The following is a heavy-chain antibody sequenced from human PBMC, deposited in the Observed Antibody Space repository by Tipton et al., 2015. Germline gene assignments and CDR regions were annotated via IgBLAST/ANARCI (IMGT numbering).Heavy chain of an antibody. D-gene: IGHD3-10*01. CDR2: IGAYNGDT. CDR1: GYSFTTYG. Sequence: QLVQSGAEVKKPGASVKVSCKASGYSFTTYGISWVRQAPGQGLEWMGWIGAYNGDTNSAQRLQGRVTMTTDTSTSTAYMELRSLRSDDTAGYYSARSAFGELSGAFDIWGQGTMVTVSS. V-gene: IGHV1-18*01. CDR3: ARSAFGELSGAFDI. J-gene: IGHJ3*02.